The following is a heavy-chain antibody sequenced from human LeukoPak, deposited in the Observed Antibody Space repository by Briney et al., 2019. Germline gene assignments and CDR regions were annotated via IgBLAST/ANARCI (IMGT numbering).Heavy chain of an antibody. Sequence: SETLPLTCAVYGGSFSGYYWSWLRQPPGKGLEWIGEINHSGSTNYNPSLKSRVTISVDTSKNQFSLKLSSVTAADTAVYYCAREHGDYCYYYYYMDVWGKGTTVTVSS. CDR1: GGSFSGYY. CDR3: AREHGDYCYYYYYMDV. V-gene: IGHV4-34*01. J-gene: IGHJ6*03. CDR2: INHSGST. D-gene: IGHD4-17*01.